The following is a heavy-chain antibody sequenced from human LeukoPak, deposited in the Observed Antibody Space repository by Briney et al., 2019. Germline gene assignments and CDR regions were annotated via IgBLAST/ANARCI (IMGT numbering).Heavy chain of an antibody. CDR1: GYTLTELS. CDR2: FDPEDGET. Sequence: ASVKVSFKVSGYTLTELSMHWVRQAPGKGLEWMGGFDPEDGETIYAQKFQGRVTMTTDTSTSTAYMELRSLISDDAAVYYCARGDDYGDYWGLYWGQGTLVTVSS. J-gene: IGHJ4*02. CDR3: ARGDDYGDYWGLY. D-gene: IGHD4-17*01. V-gene: IGHV1-24*01.